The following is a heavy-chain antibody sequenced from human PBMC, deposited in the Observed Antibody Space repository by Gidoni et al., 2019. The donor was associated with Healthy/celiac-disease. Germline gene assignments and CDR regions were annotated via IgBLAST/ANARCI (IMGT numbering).Heavy chain of an antibody. D-gene: IGHD6-13*01. Sequence: GLEWIGEIYHSGSTNYNPSLKSRVTISVDKSKNQFSLKLSSVTAADTAVYYCASIAAAGTRSEHFDYWGQGTLVTVSS. V-gene: IGHV4-4*02. CDR2: IYHSGST. J-gene: IGHJ4*02. CDR3: ASIAAAGTRSEHFDY.